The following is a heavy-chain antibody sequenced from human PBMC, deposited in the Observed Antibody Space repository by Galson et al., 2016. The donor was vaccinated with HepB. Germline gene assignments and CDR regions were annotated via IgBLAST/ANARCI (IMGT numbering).Heavy chain of an antibody. Sequence: SLRLSCAASGFPFSTSWLAWVRQGPAGKKLEWVALMHPDGSLRFYGDSVKGRFTVSRDNAENSGYLQMNSLRDEDTATYFYARDPSWGAVDIWGQGTTVTVSS. D-gene: IGHD7-27*01. CDR1: GFPFSTSW. J-gene: IGHJ3*02. CDR2: MHPDGSLR. V-gene: IGHV3-7*01. CDR3: ARDPSWGAVDI.